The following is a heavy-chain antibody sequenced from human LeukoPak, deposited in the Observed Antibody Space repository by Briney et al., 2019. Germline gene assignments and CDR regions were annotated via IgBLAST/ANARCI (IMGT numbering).Heavy chain of an antibody. Sequence: HGESLKISCKGSGYSFTSYWIGWVRQMPGKGLEWMGIIYPGDSDTRYSPSFQGQVTISADKSISTAYLQWSSLKASDTAMYYCARVSRDYYDSSGYYPTPYDYWGQGTLVTVSS. CDR2: IYPGDSDT. J-gene: IGHJ4*02. D-gene: IGHD3-22*01. CDR3: ARVSRDYYDSSGYYPTPYDY. CDR1: GYSFTSYW. V-gene: IGHV5-51*01.